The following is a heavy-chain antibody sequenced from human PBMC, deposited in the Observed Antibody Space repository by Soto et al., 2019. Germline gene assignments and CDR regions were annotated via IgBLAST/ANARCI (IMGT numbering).Heavy chain of an antibody. CDR1: GYTFTNYY. V-gene: IGHV1-46*01. CDR2: INPSGGSS. D-gene: IGHD3-10*01. CDR3: SRDSSRGAYYYYGMDV. J-gene: IGHJ6*02. Sequence: GASVKVSCKASGYTFTNYYIHWVRQAPGQGLEWMGAINPSGGSSTYAQKFQGRVTMTTDASTTTVYMELSSLRSEDTAVFYCSRDSSRGAYYYYGMDVWGHGTTVTVSS.